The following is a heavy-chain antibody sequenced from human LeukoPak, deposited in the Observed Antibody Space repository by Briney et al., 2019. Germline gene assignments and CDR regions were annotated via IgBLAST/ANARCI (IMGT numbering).Heavy chain of an antibody. J-gene: IGHJ4*02. CDR1: GHTFTGYY. V-gene: IGHV1-2*02. D-gene: IGHD4-17*01. CDR2: INPNSGGT. Sequence: ASVKVSCKASGHTFTGYYMHWVRQAPGQGLEWMGWINPNSGGTNYAQKFQGRVTMTRDTSISTAYMELSRLRSDDTAVYYCARGPDYGDYPYYFDYWGQGTLVTVSS. CDR3: ARGPDYGDYPYYFDY.